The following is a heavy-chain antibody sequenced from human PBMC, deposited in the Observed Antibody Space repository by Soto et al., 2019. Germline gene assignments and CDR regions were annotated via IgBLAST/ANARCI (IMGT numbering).Heavy chain of an antibody. CDR2: IWYDGSNK. V-gene: IGHV3-33*01. CDR1: GFTFSSYG. J-gene: IGHJ6*02. Sequence: GGSLRLSCAASGFTFSSYGMHWVRQAPGKGLEWVAVIWYDGSNKYYADSVKGRFTISRDNSKNTLYLQMNSLRAEDTAVYYCARDVTYYDFWSGYYNIGVYYYGMDVWGQGTTVTVSS. CDR3: ARDVTYYDFWSGYYNIGVYYYGMDV. D-gene: IGHD3-3*01.